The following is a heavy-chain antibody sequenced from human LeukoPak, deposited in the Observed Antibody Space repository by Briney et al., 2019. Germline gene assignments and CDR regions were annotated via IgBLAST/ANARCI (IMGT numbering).Heavy chain of an antibody. J-gene: IGHJ6*02. V-gene: IGHV1-2*02. CDR3: TRDHCSYINCYEDYYHGMDV. D-gene: IGHD2-2*01. Sequence: SSVKVSCKASGYTFTAYYMHWVRQAPGQVLESMGGINPNTGATDIAQKFQGRVTMTRDTSISAAYMEVSRLRSDDTAVYYCTRDHCSYINCYEDYYHGMDVWGQGTTVTVSS. CDR1: GYTFTAYY. CDR2: INPNTGAT.